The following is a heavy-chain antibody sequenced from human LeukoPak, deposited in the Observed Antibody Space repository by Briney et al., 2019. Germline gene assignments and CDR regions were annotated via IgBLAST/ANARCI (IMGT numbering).Heavy chain of an antibody. CDR1: RFTFDDYA. V-gene: IGHV3-9*01. CDR2: ISWNSGSI. J-gene: IGHJ5*02. D-gene: IGHD2-2*01. CDR3: AKGRDKYQPPSKNCFDP. Sequence: GRSLRLSCAASRFTFDDYAMHWVRQAPRKGLEWVSGISWNSGSIGYADSVKGRFTISRDNAKNSLYLQMNSLRAEDTALYYCAKGRDKYQPPSKNCFDPWGQGTLVTVSS.